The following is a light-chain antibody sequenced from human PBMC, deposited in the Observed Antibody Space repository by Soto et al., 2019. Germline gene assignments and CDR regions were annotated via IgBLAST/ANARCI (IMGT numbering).Light chain of an antibody. CDR1: TSDIGTNA. V-gene: IGLV1-44*01. J-gene: IGLJ1*01. Sequence: QSVLTQPPSASGTPGQRVTVSCSGSTSDIGTNAVTWFQHLPGTAPRLLLDTNNQRPSGVPDRVSGSKSGTSASLAISGLQSEDEATYYCATWHDSFYVFGTGTKLTVL. CDR3: ATWHDSFYV. CDR2: TNN.